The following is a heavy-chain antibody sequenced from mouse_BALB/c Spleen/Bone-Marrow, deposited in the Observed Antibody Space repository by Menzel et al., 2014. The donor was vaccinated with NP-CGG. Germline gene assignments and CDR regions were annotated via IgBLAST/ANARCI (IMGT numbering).Heavy chain of an antibody. J-gene: IGHJ4*01. CDR3: ARFPMDY. CDR2: IRNKAYGYTT. Sequence: EVHLVESGGGLVQPGGSLRLSCTTSGFTFTDYYMSWVRQPPGKALEWLAFIRNKAYGYTTEYSAPVRGRFTISRGNSQSILYLQMNTLRAEDSATYYCARFPMDYWGQGTSVTVSS. CDR1: GFTFTDYY. V-gene: IGHV7-3*02.